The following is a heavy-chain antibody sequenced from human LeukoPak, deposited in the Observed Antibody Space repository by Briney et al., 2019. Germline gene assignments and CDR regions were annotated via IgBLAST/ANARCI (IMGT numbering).Heavy chain of an antibody. J-gene: IGHJ5*02. V-gene: IGHV4-59*01. Sequence: SETLSLTCTVSGGSISSYYWSWIRQPPGKGLEWIGYIYYSGSTNYNPSLKSRVTISEDTSKNQFSLKLSSVTAADTAVYYCARLVGIAARRWFDPWGQGTLVTVSS. CDR3: ARLVGIAARRWFDP. CDR2: IYYSGST. CDR1: GGSISSYY. D-gene: IGHD6-6*01.